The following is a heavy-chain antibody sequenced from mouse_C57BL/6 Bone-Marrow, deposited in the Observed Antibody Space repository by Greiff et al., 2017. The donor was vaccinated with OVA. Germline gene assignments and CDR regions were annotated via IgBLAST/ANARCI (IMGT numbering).Heavy chain of an antibody. CDR2: IDPSDSYT. V-gene: IGHV1-69*01. CDR1: GYTFTSYW. D-gene: IGHD1-1*01. CDR3: ARFLDYYGSSYWYFDV. J-gene: IGHJ1*03. Sequence: QVQLQQPGAELVMPGASVKLSCKASGYTFTSYWMHWVKQRPGPGLEWIGEIDPSDSYTNYNQKFKGKSTLTVDKSSSTAYMQLSSLTSEDSAVYYCARFLDYYGSSYWYFDVWGTGTTVTVSS.